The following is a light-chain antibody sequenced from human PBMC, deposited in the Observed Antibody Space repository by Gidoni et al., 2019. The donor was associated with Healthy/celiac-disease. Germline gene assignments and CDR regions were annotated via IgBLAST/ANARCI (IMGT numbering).Light chain of an antibody. Sequence: SYDLTQPPSVSVSPGQTASITCSGDKLGDKYACWYPLKPGQSPVLLIYQDSKRPSGIPERFSGSNSANTATLTIRGTQAMDESDYSCHAWDSNAVVFGGGTKLTVL. V-gene: IGLV3-1*01. J-gene: IGLJ2*01. CDR3: HAWDSNAVV. CDR2: QDS. CDR1: KLGDKY.